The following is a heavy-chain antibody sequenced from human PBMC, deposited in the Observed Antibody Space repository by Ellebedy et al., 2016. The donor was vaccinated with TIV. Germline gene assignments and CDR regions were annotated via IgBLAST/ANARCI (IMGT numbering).Heavy chain of an antibody. CDR2: VFYSGST. J-gene: IGHJ5*02. CDR1: GGSISSSSYY. D-gene: IGHD3-10*01. V-gene: IGHV4-39*01. Sequence: SETLSLTCTVSGGSISSSSYYWGWVRQPPGKGLEWIGSVFYSGSTYYNPSLRSRLTITVDTSKNQFSLNLNSVTAADTAVYYCVRRRYYYGSGSIDPWGQGTLVTVSS. CDR3: VRRRYYYGSGSIDP.